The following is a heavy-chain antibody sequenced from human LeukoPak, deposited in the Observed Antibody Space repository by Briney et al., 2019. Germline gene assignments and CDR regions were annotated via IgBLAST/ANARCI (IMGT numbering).Heavy chain of an antibody. CDR3: ARDDYYGSGSYYNYFDY. V-gene: IGHV3-23*01. Sequence: GGSLRLSCAASGFTFSSYAMSWVRQAPGKGLEWVSAISGSGGSTYYADSVKGRFTISRDNSKNTLYLQMNSLRAEDTAVYYCARDDYYGSGSYYNYFDYWGQGTLVTVSS. D-gene: IGHD3-10*01. CDR1: GFTFSSYA. J-gene: IGHJ4*02. CDR2: ISGSGGST.